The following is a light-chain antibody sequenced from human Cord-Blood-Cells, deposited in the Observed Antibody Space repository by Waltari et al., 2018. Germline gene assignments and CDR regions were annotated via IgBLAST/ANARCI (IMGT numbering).Light chain of an antibody. CDR3: STYTSSSTYF. V-gene: IGLV2-14*01. Sequence: QSALTPPASVSGSPGQSIPISCPGPSRHVDGYHYVSCYHQPPGNAPKLIIYDVSKRPSVVSNRFSGSKSGNTASLTISGLQAEDESDYYCSTYTSSSTYFFGTGTKVTVL. CDR2: DVS. J-gene: IGLJ1*01. CDR1: SRHVDGYHY.